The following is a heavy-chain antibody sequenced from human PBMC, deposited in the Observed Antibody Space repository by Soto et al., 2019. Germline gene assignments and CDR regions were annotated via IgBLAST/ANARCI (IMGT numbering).Heavy chain of an antibody. CDR3: TRGTLIEVFDY. J-gene: IGHJ4*02. Sequence: SETLSLTCTVSGGSISSDYWSWIRQPPGKGLEWIGYIYYSGSTSYNPSLKGRVTISVDTSKNQFSLKLSSVTAADTAVYYCTRGTLIEVFDYWGQGTLVTVSS. CDR1: GGSISSDY. CDR2: IYYSGST. V-gene: IGHV4-59*08. D-gene: IGHD2-21*01.